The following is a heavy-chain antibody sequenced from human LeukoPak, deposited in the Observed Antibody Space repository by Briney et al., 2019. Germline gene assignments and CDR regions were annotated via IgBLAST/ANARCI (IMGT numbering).Heavy chain of an antibody. CDR2: SSAYNGKT. Sequence: GSSVKVSCKASGYTFTRYGIRWVRQPPGQGLEWVGWSSAYNGKTNYAQKLQGRVTMTTDTSTSTAYMELRSLRSDDTAVYYCARGTYYYDSSGYYEPPRLFDYWGQGTLVTVSS. V-gene: IGHV1-18*01. CDR3: ARGTYYYDSSGYYEPPRLFDY. CDR1: GYTFTRYG. J-gene: IGHJ4*02. D-gene: IGHD3-22*01.